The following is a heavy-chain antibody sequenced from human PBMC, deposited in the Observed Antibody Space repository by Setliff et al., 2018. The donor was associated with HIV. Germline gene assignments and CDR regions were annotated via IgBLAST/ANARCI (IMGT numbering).Heavy chain of an antibody. J-gene: IGHJ4*02. CDR1: GSSFATYW. CDR2: LYFGDSDP. V-gene: IGHV5-51*01. Sequence: GESLKISCKTSGSSFATYWVGWVRQMPGKGLEWLGILYFGDSDPKYNPSFEGQVTISADKSIKTAFLQWRSLKTSDTAIYYCARGRGGYFGGGRYYNLPYFDSWGQGTLVTVPQ. CDR3: ARGRGGYFGGGRYYNLPYFDS. D-gene: IGHD2-15*01.